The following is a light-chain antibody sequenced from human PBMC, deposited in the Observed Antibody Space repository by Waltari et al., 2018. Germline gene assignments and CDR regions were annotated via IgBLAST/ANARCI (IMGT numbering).Light chain of an antibody. CDR2: NNA. V-gene: IGLV1-44*01. Sequence: QSVVTQPPSASGTPGQRVAISCSGSNSSIERNPGPWYKHVPGTAPKLLIYNNAQRPSGVPDRFSGSKSDFSASLAISGLQAEDEGDYYCVSWDDSLNGEIFGGGTRLTVL. J-gene: IGLJ2*01. CDR3: VSWDDSLNGEI. CDR1: NSSIERNP.